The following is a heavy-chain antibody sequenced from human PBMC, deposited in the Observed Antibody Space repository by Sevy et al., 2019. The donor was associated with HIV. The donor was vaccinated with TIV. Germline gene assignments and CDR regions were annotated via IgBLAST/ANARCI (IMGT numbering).Heavy chain of an antibody. Sequence: GGSLRLSCAASGFTFSSYAMHWVRQAPGKGLEWVAVISYDGSNKYYADSVKGRFTISRDNSKNTLYLQMNSLRAEDTAVYYCARGSAVAGTSFDIWGQRTMVTVSS. V-gene: IGHV3-30-3*01. CDR3: ARGSAVAGTSFDI. CDR2: ISYDGSNK. D-gene: IGHD6-19*01. CDR1: GFTFSSYA. J-gene: IGHJ3*02.